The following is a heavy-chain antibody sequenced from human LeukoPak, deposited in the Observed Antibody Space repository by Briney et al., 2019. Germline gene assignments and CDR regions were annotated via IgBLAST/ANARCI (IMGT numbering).Heavy chain of an antibody. CDR3: ATDLSSGYYDY. Sequence: ASVKVSCKVSGYTLTELSMHWARQAPGKGLEWMGGFDPEDGETIYAQKFQGRVTMTEDTSTDTTYMELSSLRSEDAAVYYCATDLSSGYYDYWGQGTLVTVSS. CDR1: GYTLTELS. J-gene: IGHJ4*02. V-gene: IGHV1-24*01. CDR2: FDPEDGET. D-gene: IGHD3-22*01.